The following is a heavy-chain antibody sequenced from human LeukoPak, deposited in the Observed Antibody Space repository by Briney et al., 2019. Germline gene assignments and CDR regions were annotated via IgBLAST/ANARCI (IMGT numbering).Heavy chain of an antibody. Sequence: ASVKVSCKASGYTFTDYYIHWIRQAPGQGLEWMGWISPNSGGTNYAQKFQGRVTMTRDTSISTAYMELSRLRSDDTAVYYCARDGNFDYWGQGTLVTVSS. CDR2: ISPNSGGT. V-gene: IGHV1-2*02. CDR3: ARDGNFDY. D-gene: IGHD1-26*01. CDR1: GYTFTDYY. J-gene: IGHJ4*02.